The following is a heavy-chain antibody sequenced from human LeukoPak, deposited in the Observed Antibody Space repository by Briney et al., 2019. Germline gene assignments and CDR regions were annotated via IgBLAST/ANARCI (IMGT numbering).Heavy chain of an antibody. CDR3: AKEEGDIAARPRGGED. J-gene: IGHJ4*02. V-gene: IGHV3-11*01. CDR2: ISSSGSTI. D-gene: IGHD6-6*01. CDR1: GFTFSDYY. Sequence: GGSLRLSCAASGFTFSDYYMSWIRQAPGKGLEWVSYISSSGSTIYYADPVKGRFTISRDNSENTLYLQMNSLRAEDTAVYYCAKEEGDIAARPRGGEDWGQGTLVTVSS.